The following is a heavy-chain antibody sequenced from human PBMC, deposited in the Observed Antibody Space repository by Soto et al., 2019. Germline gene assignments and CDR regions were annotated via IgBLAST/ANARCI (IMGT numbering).Heavy chain of an antibody. CDR1: GDSFSTLG. Sequence: QVQLVQSGAEVRKPGSSVQVSCKASGDSFSTLGINWVRQAPGQGLEWMGGIIPMFGKGRYAQRFQGRATLTADKSTSTAYMELSSLRYDDAAVYYCATAHSSGWYFFDYWGQGSLVTVSS. CDR2: IIPMFGKG. CDR3: ATAHSSGWYFFDY. J-gene: IGHJ4*02. D-gene: IGHD6-19*01. V-gene: IGHV1-69*06.